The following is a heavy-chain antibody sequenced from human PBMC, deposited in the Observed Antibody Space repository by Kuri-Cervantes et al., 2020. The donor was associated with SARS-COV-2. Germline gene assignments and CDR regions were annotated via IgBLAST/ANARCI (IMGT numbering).Heavy chain of an antibody. CDR2: IWYDGKNE. J-gene: IGHJ6*03. V-gene: IGHV3-33*08. CDR1: GFTFSNYA. D-gene: IGHD3-16*01. CDR3: ARGAANYYMDV. Sequence: GESPKISCVASGFTFSNYAIHWVRQAPGKGLEWVAVIWYDGKNEYYAGSVEGRFTISRDNSRNTVLLQMNILRAEDTAIYYCARGAANYYMDVWGTGTTVTVSS.